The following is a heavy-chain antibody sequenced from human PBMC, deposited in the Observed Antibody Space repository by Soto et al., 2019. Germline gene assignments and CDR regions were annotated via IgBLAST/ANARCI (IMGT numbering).Heavy chain of an antibody. J-gene: IGHJ5*02. D-gene: IGHD1-1*01. V-gene: IGHV4-30-4*01. Sequence: PSETLSLTCTVSGGSVNSGDYYWSWIRQSPGKGLEWIGSIFYSGTTYYNPSLKGRITISIDTSKNQFSLRLTSVTAADTAVYYCARDWVHERWFDPGAGEPWSPSPQ. CDR2: IFYSGTT. CDR1: GGSVNSGDYY. CDR3: ARDWVHERWFDP.